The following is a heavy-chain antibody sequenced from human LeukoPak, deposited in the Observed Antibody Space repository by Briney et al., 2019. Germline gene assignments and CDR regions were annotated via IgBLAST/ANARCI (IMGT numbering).Heavy chain of an antibody. Sequence: PAGSLRLSCAASGFTFSNYAMSWVRQAPAGGLEWVSSLSGDGETFYADSVKGRFTLSRDDSRNTVYLQLNNLRVEDTAVYYCAKASWVSNVDAVLWGQGTLVTVSS. CDR3: AKASWVSNVDAVL. D-gene: IGHD1-1*01. V-gene: IGHV3-23*01. CDR1: GFTFSNYA. CDR2: LSGDGET. J-gene: IGHJ4*02.